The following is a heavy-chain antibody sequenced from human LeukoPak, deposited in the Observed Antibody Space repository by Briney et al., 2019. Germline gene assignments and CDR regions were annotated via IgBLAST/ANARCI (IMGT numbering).Heavy chain of an antibody. CDR1: GGSISSYC. CDR3: ARWRLRSPSDAFDI. Sequence: SETLSLTCTVSGGSISSYCWSWLRQPPGRGLEWIGYIYYTGTTNYNPSLKSRVAISVDTSKNQFSLKLSSVTAADTAVYYCARWRLRSPSDAFDIWGQGTMVTVSS. V-gene: IGHV4-59*01. CDR2: IYYTGTT. J-gene: IGHJ3*02. D-gene: IGHD5-12*01.